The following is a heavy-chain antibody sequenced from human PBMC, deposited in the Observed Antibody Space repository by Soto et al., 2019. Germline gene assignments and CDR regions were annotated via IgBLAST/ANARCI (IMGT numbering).Heavy chain of an antibody. CDR3: ARDRGRGSSTSYYFDY. V-gene: IGHV3-21*01. D-gene: IGHD6-6*01. CDR2: ISSSDAYI. CDR1: GFTLNNYN. J-gene: IGHJ4*02. Sequence: GGSLRLSCTASGFTLNNYNMNWVRQAPGKGLEWVSSISSSDAYIYYADSLEGRFTISRDNTRNSLFLQMTSLRAEDTAVYYCARDRGRGSSTSYYFDYWGQGTLVTVSS.